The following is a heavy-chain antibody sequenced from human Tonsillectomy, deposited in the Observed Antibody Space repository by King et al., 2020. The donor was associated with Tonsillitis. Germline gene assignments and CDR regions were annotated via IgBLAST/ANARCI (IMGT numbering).Heavy chain of an antibody. J-gene: IGHJ6*02. CDR3: ARGYCRSTSCYGDYYYGMDV. CDR1: GDTFSSYA. CDR2: IIPLLGIP. D-gene: IGHD2-2*01. V-gene: IGHV1-69*09. Sequence: QLVQSGAEVKKPGSSVKVSCKASGDTFSSYAINWVRQAPGQGLEWMGRIIPLLGIPNYAQKFQGRVTITADKSTSTAYMELSSLRSVDTAVYCCARGYCRSTSCYGDYYYGMDVWGQGTTVTVSS.